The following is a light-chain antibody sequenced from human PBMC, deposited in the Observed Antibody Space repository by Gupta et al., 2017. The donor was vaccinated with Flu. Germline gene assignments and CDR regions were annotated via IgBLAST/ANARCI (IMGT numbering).Light chain of an antibody. CDR3: AAWDDSLTAFSADGSLTGLWV. V-gene: IGLV1-44*01. Sequence: SWYQHLPGTAPRLLIYNDNQRPSGVPDRFSGSKSGTSASLAIGGLQSEDEADYYCAAWDDSLTAFSADGSLTGLWVFGGGTKLSVL. J-gene: IGLJ3*02. CDR2: NDN.